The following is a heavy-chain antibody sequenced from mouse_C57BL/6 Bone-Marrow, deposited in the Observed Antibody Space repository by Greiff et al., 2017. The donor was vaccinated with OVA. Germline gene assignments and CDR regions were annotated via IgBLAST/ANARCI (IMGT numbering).Heavy chain of an antibody. Sequence: QVQLQQPGAELVRPGTSVKLSCKASGYTFTSYWMHWVKQRPGQGLEWIGVIDPSDSYTNYNQKFKGKATLTVDTSSSTAYMQLSSLTSEDSAVYYCAREVGKADYWGQGTTLTVSS. J-gene: IGHJ2*01. CDR3: AREVGKADY. V-gene: IGHV1-59*01. CDR2: IDPSDSYT. CDR1: GYTFTSYW. D-gene: IGHD1-1*02.